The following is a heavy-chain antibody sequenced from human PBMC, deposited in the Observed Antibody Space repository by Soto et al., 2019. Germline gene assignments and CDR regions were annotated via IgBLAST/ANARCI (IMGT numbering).Heavy chain of an antibody. Sequence: ETLSLTCTVSGGSISSSSYYWGWIRQPPGKGLEWIGSIYYSGSTYYNPSLKSRVTISVDTSKNQFSLKLSSVTAADTAVYYCARLAAAAANGIDYWGQGTLVTVSS. CDR2: IYYSGST. J-gene: IGHJ4*02. V-gene: IGHV4-39*01. CDR1: GGSISSSSYY. CDR3: ARLAAAAANGIDY. D-gene: IGHD6-13*01.